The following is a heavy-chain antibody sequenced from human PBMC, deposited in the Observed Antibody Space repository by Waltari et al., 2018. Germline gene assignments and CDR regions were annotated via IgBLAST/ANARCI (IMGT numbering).Heavy chain of an antibody. CDR1: GGSISSHY. J-gene: IGHJ4*02. CDR3: ARSAGSYIGIPPYYFDY. V-gene: IGHV4-59*11. CDR2: IYYSGST. Sequence: QVQLQESGPGLVKPSETLSLTCTVSGGSISSHYWSWIRQPPGKGLEWIGYIYYSGSTNYNPSLKSRVTISVDTSKNQFSLKLSSVTAADTAVYYCARSAGSYIGIPPYYFDYWGQGALVTVSS. D-gene: IGHD1-26*01.